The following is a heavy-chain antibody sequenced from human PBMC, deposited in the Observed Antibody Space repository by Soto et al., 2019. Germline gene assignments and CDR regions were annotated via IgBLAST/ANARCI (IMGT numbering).Heavy chain of an antibody. V-gene: IGHV1-18*01. J-gene: IGHJ5*02. Sequence: GGSVKVSCKASGYTFTSYGISWVLQAPGEGLEWMGWISAYNGNTNYAQKLQGRVTMTTDTSTSTAYMELRSLRSDDTAVYYCARDRRPRITMIVVVMENWFDPWGQGTLVTVSS. D-gene: IGHD3-22*01. CDR1: GYTFTSYG. CDR2: ISAYNGNT. CDR3: ARDRRPRITMIVVVMENWFDP.